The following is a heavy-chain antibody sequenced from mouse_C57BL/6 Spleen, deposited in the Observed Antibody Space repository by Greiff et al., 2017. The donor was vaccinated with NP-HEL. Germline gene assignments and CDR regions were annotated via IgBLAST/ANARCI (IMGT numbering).Heavy chain of an antibody. CDR3: TTGIHGSRPLYAMDY. J-gene: IGHJ4*01. Sequence: VQLQQSGAELVRPGASVKLSCTASGFNIKDDYMHWVKQRPEQGLEWIGWIDPDNGDTEYASKFQGKATLTADTSSNTAYLQLSSLTSEDTAVYYGTTGIHGSRPLYAMDYWGQGTSVTVSS. V-gene: IGHV14-4*01. D-gene: IGHD1-1*01. CDR1: GFNIKDDY. CDR2: IDPDNGDT.